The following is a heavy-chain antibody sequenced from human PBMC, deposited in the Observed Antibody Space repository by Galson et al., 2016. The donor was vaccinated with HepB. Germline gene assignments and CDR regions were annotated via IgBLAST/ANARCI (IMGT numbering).Heavy chain of an antibody. D-gene: IGHD1-26*01. CDR3: ATDGSTVGITDYFPY. Sequence: SVKVSCKGSGYTLTEVSMPWVRQAPGKGLEWMGGIDPDDAETIYAQKFQGRVTMTEDTSTDTAYMELSSLTSEDTAVYFRATDGSTVGITDYFPYWGQGTLVTVSS. J-gene: IGHJ4*02. CDR2: IDPDDAET. CDR1: GYTLTEVS. V-gene: IGHV1-24*01.